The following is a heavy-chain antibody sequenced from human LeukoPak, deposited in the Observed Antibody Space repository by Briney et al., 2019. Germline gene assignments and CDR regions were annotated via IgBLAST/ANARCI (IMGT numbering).Heavy chain of an antibody. J-gene: IGHJ3*02. Sequence: GGSLRLSCAASGFTFSSSAMSWVRQAPGKGLEWVSSISGSGSGGSTYYADSVKGRFTISRDNSKNTLYLQMNSLIAEDTAVYYCAKAYGDYGDAFDIWGQGTMVTVSS. CDR2: ISGSGSGGST. V-gene: IGHV3-23*01. CDR3: AKAYGDYGDAFDI. D-gene: IGHD4-17*01. CDR1: GFTFSSSA.